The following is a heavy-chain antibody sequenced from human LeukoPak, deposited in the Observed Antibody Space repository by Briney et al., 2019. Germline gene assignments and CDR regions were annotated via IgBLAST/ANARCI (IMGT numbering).Heavy chain of an antibody. CDR2: IKSKTDGGTT. V-gene: IGHV3-15*01. D-gene: IGHD6-13*01. Sequence: GGSLRLSCAASGFTFSNAWMSWVRQAPGKGLEWVGRIKSKTDGGTTDYAAPVKGRFTISRDDSKNTLYLQMNSLKTEDTAVYYCTTFPGYSSSWYPYWGQGTLVTVSS. CDR1: GFTFSNAW. CDR3: TTFPGYSSSWYPY. J-gene: IGHJ4*02.